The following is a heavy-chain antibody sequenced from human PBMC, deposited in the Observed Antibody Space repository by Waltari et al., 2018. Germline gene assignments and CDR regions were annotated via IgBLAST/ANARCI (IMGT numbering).Heavy chain of an antibody. CDR2: IKQDGSER. J-gene: IGHJ4*02. V-gene: IGHV3-7*01. CDR3: ARASSTRNVGPIDF. D-gene: IGHD1-1*01. CDR1: GFTFSSYW. Sequence: CAASGFTFSSYWMSWVRQAPGKGLEWVANIKQDGSERYYADSVKGRFTISRDNAKNSLYLQMDSLRAEETAVYYCARASSTRNVGPIDFWGQGTLVTVSS.